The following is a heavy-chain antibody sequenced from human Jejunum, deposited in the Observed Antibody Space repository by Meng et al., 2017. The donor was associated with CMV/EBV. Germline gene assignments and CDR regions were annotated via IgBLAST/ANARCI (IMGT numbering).Heavy chain of an antibody. Sequence: CAASGFTFNRYAMHWVRQAPGKGLEWVAVTLYDGSNKYYADSVKGRFTISRDNSKNTLYLQMDSLRVEDTAMYYCARDLGDYGNYWGQGTLVTVSS. D-gene: IGHD4-17*01. CDR2: TLYDGSNK. CDR3: ARDLGDYGNY. V-gene: IGHV3-30*04. CDR1: GFTFNRYA. J-gene: IGHJ4*02.